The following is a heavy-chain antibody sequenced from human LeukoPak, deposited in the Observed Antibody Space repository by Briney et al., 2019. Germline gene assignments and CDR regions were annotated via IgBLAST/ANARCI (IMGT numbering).Heavy chain of an antibody. CDR2: IYTSGST. D-gene: IGHD3-16*02. V-gene: IGHV4-61*02. CDR1: GGSISSGSYY. CDR3: ARQPLALYDYVWGSYRRSAFDY. J-gene: IGHJ4*02. Sequence: SETLSLTCTVSGGSISSGSYYWSWIRQPAGKGLEWIGRIYTSGSTNYNPSLKSRVTISVDTSKNQFSLKLSSVTAADTAVYYCARQPLALYDYVWGSYRRSAFDYWGQGTLVTVSS.